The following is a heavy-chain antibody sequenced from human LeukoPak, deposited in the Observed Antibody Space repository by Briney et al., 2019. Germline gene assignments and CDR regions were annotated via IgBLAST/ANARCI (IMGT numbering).Heavy chain of an antibody. CDR2: INHSGST. D-gene: IGHD6-13*01. J-gene: IGHJ4*02. V-gene: IGHV4-34*01. CDR1: GGSFSGYY. Sequence: SETLSLTCAVCGGSFSGYYWSWIRQPPGKGLEWIGEINHSGSTNYNPSLKSRVTISVDTSKNQFSLKLSSVTAADTAVYYCASSGEIAAAGTSHDYWGQGALVAVSS. CDR3: ASSGEIAAAGTSHDY.